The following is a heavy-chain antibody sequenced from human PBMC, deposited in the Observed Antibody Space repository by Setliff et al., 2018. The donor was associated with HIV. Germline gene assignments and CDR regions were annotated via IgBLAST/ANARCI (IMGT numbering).Heavy chain of an antibody. CDR2: IRTKPNNYAT. Sequence: GGSLRLSCAASGFTFSGSAMHWVRQASGKGLEWVGRIRTKPNNYATAYAASVKGRFTISRDDSKNTAYLQMNSLKTEDTAVYYCARGHYGAWGQGTLVTVSS. J-gene: IGHJ4*02. CDR3: ARGHYGA. V-gene: IGHV3-73*01. D-gene: IGHD4-17*01. CDR1: GFTFSGSA.